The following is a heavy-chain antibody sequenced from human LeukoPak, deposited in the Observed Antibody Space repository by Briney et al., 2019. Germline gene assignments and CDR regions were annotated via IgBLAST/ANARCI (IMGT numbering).Heavy chain of an antibody. Sequence: PSETLSLTCTVSGGSISSSSYYWSWIRQPPGKGPEWIGHIYYTGSTNYNPSLKSRVTISVDTSQNQFSLKVNSVTAADTAVYYCARALTYCGGDCYSLGFWGQGALVTVSS. D-gene: IGHD2-21*02. J-gene: IGHJ4*02. V-gene: IGHV4-61*01. CDR1: GGSISSSSYY. CDR2: IYYTGST. CDR3: ARALTYCGGDCYSLGF.